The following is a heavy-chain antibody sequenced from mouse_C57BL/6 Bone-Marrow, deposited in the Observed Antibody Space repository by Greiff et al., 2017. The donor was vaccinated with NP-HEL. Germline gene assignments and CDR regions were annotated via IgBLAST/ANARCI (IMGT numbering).Heavy chain of an antibody. D-gene: IGHD2-2*01. CDR1: GYTFTSYW. V-gene: IGHV1-72*01. CDR2: IDPNSGGT. Sequence: QVQLQQPGAELVKPGASVKLSCKASGYTFTSYWMHWVKQRPGRGLEWIGRIDPNSGGTKYNEKFKSKATLTVDKPSSTAYMQLSSLTSEDSAVYDCASPMVTTGYYAMDYWGQGTSVTVSS. J-gene: IGHJ4*01. CDR3: ASPMVTTGYYAMDY.